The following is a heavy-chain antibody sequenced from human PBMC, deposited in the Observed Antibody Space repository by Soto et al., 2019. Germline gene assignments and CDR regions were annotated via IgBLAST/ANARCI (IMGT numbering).Heavy chain of an antibody. CDR1: GGSISSGGYY. CDR2: IYYSGST. V-gene: IGHV4-31*03. Sequence: SETLSLTCTVSGGSISSGGYYWSWIRQHPGKGLEWIGYIYYSGSTYYNPSLKSRVTISVDTSKNQFSLKLSSVTAEDTAVYYCARGRSSTSPYPIGYWGQGTLVTVSS. J-gene: IGHJ4*02. CDR3: ARGRSSTSPYPIGY. D-gene: IGHD2-2*01.